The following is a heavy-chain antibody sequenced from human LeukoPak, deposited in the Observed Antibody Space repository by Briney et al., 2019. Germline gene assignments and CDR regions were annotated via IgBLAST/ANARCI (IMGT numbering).Heavy chain of an antibody. CDR3: AIHRSGYSYGSVYYYYYMDV. V-gene: IGHV5-51*01. CDR1: GYSFTSYW. Sequence: GESLKISCKGSGYSFTSYWIGWVRQMPGKGLEWMGIIYPGDSDTRYRPSFQAQVPISADQSISTAYLQWSSLKASDTAMYYCAIHRSGYSYGSVYYYYYMDVWGKGTTVTVSS. D-gene: IGHD5-18*01. J-gene: IGHJ6*03. CDR2: IYPGDSDT.